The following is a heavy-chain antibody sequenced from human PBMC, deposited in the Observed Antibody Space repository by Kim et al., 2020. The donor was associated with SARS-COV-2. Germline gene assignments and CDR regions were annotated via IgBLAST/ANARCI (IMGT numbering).Heavy chain of an antibody. V-gene: IGHV7-4-1*02. CDR1: GYTFTSYA. Sequence: ASVKVSCKASGYTFTSYAMNWVRQAPGQGLEWMGWINTNTGNPTYAQGFTGRFVFSLDTSVSTAYLQISSLKAEDTAVYYCARTIAAAGPFYYYYGMDVWGQGTTVTVSS. CDR2: INTNTGNP. CDR3: ARTIAAAGPFYYYYGMDV. J-gene: IGHJ6*02. D-gene: IGHD6-13*01.